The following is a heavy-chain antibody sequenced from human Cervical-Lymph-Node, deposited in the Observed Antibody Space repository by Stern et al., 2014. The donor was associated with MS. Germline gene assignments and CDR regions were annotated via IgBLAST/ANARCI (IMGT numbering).Heavy chain of an antibody. CDR3: ARGQTYYFDSSAYYNFDY. CDR2: ISYDGSDK. V-gene: IGHV3-30*04. D-gene: IGHD3-22*01. J-gene: IGHJ4*02. Sequence: VQLVESGGGVVRPGRSLRLSCAASGFTFSHYTMHWVRQAPGKGLEGVALISYDGSDKSYADSVKGRFTVSRDTSKNTLFLQVNSLRGEDTAVYYCARGQTYYFDSSAYYNFDYWGQGTLVTVSS. CDR1: GFTFSHYT.